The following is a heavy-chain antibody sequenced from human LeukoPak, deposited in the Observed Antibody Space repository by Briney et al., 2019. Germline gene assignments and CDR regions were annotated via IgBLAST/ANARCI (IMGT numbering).Heavy chain of an antibody. CDR3: SRVQRHSDY. Sequence: PGVSLRLSCAASGFTFSDSYMTWLRQAPGKELELLSYISGSSSDVNYIDSVRGRFTISRDNAKNSLYLHMNSLTVEDTAVYYCSRVQRHSDYWGQGTLVTVSS. D-gene: IGHD5-24*01. V-gene: IGHV3-11*01. CDR1: GFTFSDSY. CDR2: ISGSSSDV. J-gene: IGHJ4*02.